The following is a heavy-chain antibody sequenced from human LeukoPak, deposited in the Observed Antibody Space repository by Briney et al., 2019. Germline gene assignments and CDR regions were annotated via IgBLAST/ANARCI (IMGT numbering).Heavy chain of an antibody. CDR3: ARANMTATRHFDY. CDR2: INPNSGGT. Sequence: ASVKVSCKASGYTFTGYYMHWVRQAPGQGLEWMGWINPNSGGTNYAQKFQGRVTMTRDTSISTAYMELSSLRSEDTAVYYCARANMTATRHFDYWGQGSLVTVSS. D-gene: IGHD2-21*02. CDR1: GYTFTGYY. V-gene: IGHV1-2*02. J-gene: IGHJ4*02.